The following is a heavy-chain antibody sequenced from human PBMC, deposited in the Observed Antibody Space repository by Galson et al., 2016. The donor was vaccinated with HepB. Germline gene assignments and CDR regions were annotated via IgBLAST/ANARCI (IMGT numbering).Heavy chain of an antibody. J-gene: IGHJ3*02. CDR1: GFTFSSYN. V-gene: IGHV3-21*01. Sequence: SLRLSCAASGFTFSSYNMNWVRQAPGKGLEWVSSISICSSYIYYADSVKGRFTISRDNAKNSLYLQMTSLRAGDTAVYYCGRDARKTLQDAFDIWGQRTMVAVSA. CDR2: ISICSSYI. CDR3: GRDARKTLQDAFDI.